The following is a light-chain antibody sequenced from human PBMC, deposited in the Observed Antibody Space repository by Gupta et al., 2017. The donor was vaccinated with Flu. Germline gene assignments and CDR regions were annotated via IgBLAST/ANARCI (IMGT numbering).Light chain of an antibody. CDR2: AAS. CDR3: RRSDSTSAKT. Sequence: SSLSASVGDRVIITCRASQSTSSYINWHQQKAGKASKLLIYAASRWQRVPPWMFSRSACGKYXTLTSRXRHQEDSTSYFCRRSDSTSAKTFGXGTRVEIK. CDR1: QSTSSY. J-gene: IGKJ4*01. V-gene: IGKV1-39*01.